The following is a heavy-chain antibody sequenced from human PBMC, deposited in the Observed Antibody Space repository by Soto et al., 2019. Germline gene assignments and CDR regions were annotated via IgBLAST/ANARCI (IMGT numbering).Heavy chain of an antibody. J-gene: IGHJ4*02. CDR2: ISAYNGNT. D-gene: IGHD2-2*01. V-gene: IGHV1-18*01. CDR3: ARGKFGQLSSNY. Sequence: ASVTVSCKASGYTFTSYGISWVRQAPGQGLEWMGWISAYNGNTNYAQKLQGRVTMTTDTSTSTAYMELRSLSSDDTAVYYCARGKFGQLSSNYWGQGTLVTVSS. CDR1: GYTFTSYG.